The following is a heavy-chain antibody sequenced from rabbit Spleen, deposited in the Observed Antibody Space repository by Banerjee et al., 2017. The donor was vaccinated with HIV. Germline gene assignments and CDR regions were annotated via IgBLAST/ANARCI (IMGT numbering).Heavy chain of an antibody. CDR2: IDPVFGST. V-gene: IGHV1S47*01. CDR1: GFSFSSY. Sequence: QEQLEESGGDLVQPEGSLTLTCTASGFSFSSYMSWVRQAPGKGLEWIGYIDPVFGSTYYAIWVNGRFTISSHNAQNTLYLQLKSLTAADTATYFCARDGAGGSYFASWGQGTLVTVS. J-gene: IGHJ4*01. CDR3: ARDGAGGSYFAS. D-gene: IGHD8-1*01.